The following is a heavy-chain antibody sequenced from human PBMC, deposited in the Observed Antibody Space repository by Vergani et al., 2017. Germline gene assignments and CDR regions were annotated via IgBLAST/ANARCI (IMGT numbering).Heavy chain of an antibody. Sequence: QVQLVQSGAEVKKPGSSVKVSCKASGGTFSSYAISWVRQAPGQGLEWMGGIIPIVGKANYAQKFQGRVTLAADESTSTAYMELSRLRSDDTAVYYCASDGGGFYDSTMGYWGQGTLVTVSS. CDR1: GGTFSSYA. CDR2: IIPIVGKA. CDR3: ASDGGGFYDSTMGY. J-gene: IGHJ4*02. D-gene: IGHD3-3*01. V-gene: IGHV1-69*01.